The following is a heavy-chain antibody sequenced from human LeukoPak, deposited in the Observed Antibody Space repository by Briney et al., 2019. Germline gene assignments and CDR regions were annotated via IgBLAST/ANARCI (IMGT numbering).Heavy chain of an antibody. V-gene: IGHV3-48*04. CDR2: ISSSSSTI. CDR1: GFTFSSYA. D-gene: IGHD6-13*01. Sequence: GGSLRPSCAASGFTFSSYAMSWVRQAPGKGLEWVSYISSSSSTIYYADSVKGRFTISRDNAKNSLYLQMNSLRAEDTAVYYCARDGSSSWYSGVRAFDIWGQGTMVTVSS. CDR3: ARDGSSSWYSGVRAFDI. J-gene: IGHJ3*02.